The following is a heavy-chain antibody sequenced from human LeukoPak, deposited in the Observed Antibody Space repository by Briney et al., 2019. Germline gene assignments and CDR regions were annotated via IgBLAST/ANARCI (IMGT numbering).Heavy chain of an antibody. J-gene: IGHJ5*02. CDR3: AKDGKYYYDSSGYYYH. V-gene: IGHV3-23*01. CDR1: GFTFSSYA. Sequence: PGGSLRLSCAASGFTFSSYAMRWVRQAPGKGLEWVSAISGSGGSTYYADSVKGRFTISRDNSKNTLYLQMNSLRAEDTAVYYCAKDGKYYYDSSGYYYHWGQGTLVTVSS. D-gene: IGHD3-22*01. CDR2: ISGSGGST.